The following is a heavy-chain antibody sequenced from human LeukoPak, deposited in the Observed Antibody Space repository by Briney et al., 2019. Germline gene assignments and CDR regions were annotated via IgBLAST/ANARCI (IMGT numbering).Heavy chain of an antibody. CDR3: TSGTLSYYYMDV. D-gene: IGHD1-14*01. Sequence: NPSETLSLTCTVSGGSISSYYWSWIRQPPGKGLEWIGYIYYSGSTNYNPSLKSRVTISVDTPKNQFSLKLSSVTAADTAVYYCTSGTLSYYYMDVWGKGTTVTISS. CDR1: GGSISSYY. V-gene: IGHV4-59*01. J-gene: IGHJ6*03. CDR2: IYYSGST.